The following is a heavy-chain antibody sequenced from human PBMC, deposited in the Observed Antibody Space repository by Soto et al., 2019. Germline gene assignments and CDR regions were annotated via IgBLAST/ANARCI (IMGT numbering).Heavy chain of an antibody. V-gene: IGHV1-69*12. J-gene: IGHJ6*02. D-gene: IGHD6-19*01. Sequence: QVQLVQSGAEVKKPGSSVKVSSKASGGTFSSYAISWVRQAPGQGLEWMGGIIPIFGTANYAQKFQGRVTITADESTSTAYMGLSSLRSEDTAVYYCARGNSSGWYGGPWGYYYYGMDVWGQGTTVTVSS. CDR1: GGTFSSYA. CDR3: ARGNSSGWYGGPWGYYYYGMDV. CDR2: IIPIFGTA.